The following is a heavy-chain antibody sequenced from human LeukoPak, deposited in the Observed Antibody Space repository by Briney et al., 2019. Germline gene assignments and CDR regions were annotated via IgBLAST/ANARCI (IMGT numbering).Heavy chain of an antibody. CDR2: ISGSGRDT. CDR1: GFTFRSYA. CDR3: AKGSIAAGKYYFDY. J-gene: IGHJ4*02. V-gene: IGHV3-23*01. Sequence: GGSLRLSCAASGFTFRSYAMTWVRQAPGKGLEWVSAISGSGRDTDYADSVRDRFTISRDNSKNTVYLQMNSLRAEDTALYYCAKGSIAAGKYYFDYWGQGTLVTVSS. D-gene: IGHD6-6*01.